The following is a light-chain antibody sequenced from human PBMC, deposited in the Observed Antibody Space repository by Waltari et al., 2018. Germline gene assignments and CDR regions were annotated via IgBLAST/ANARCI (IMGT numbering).Light chain of an antibody. Sequence: DIQMTQSPSSLSASVGDRVTITCRASQSITSYLNWYQQKPGKAPKLLIYAASSLQSGVPPRFSGSGSGTDFTLTISTLQPEDFATYFCQQSYSTPGFGPGTEVNIK. J-gene: IGKJ3*01. CDR2: AAS. CDR3: QQSYSTPG. CDR1: QSITSY. V-gene: IGKV1-39*01.